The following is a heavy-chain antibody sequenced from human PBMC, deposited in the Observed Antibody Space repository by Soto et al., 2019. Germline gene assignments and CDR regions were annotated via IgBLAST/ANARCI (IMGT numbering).Heavy chain of an antibody. D-gene: IGHD4-17*01. CDR2: ISYDGTNK. J-gene: IGHJ6*02. V-gene: IGHV3-30*18. CDR1: GFTFSTYG. CDR3: AKDLQAYGDYDYYCYGLDV. Sequence: QVQLVESGGGVVPPGTSLRLSCAASGFTFSTYGMHWVRQTPGKGLEWVALISYDGTNKYYADSVKGRFTISRDNSKNTPYLQMNSLSAEDTAVYYCAKDLQAYGDYDYYCYGLDVWGQGTTVSVSS.